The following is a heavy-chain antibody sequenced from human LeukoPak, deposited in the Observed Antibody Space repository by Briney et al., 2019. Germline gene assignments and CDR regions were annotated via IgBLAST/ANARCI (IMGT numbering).Heavy chain of an antibody. CDR3: ASYRAVAGTGFDP. V-gene: IGHV4-59*11. D-gene: IGHD6-19*01. CDR1: GGSISSHY. CDR2: IYYSGST. J-gene: IGHJ5*02. Sequence: SETLSLTCTVSGGSISSHYWSWIRQPPGKGLEWIGYIYYSGSTNYNPSLKSRVTISVDTSKNQFSLKLSSVTAADTAVYYCASYRAVAGTGFDPWGKGTLVTVSS.